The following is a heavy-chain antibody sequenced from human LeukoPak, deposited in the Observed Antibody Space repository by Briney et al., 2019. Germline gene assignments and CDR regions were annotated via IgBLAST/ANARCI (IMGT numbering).Heavy chain of an antibody. J-gene: IGHJ3*02. Sequence: PGGSLRLSCAASGFTFSSYDMNWVRQAPGKGLEWVSYISSSGSTIYYADSVKGRFTISRDNAKNSLYLQMNSLRAEDTAVYYCARDAPLLYSGYDRWDAFDIWGQGTMVTVSS. CDR3: ARDAPLLYSGYDRWDAFDI. CDR1: GFTFSSYD. V-gene: IGHV3-48*03. CDR2: ISSSGSTI. D-gene: IGHD5-12*01.